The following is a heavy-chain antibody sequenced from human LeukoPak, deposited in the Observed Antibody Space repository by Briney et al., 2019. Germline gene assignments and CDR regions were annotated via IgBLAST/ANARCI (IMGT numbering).Heavy chain of an antibody. J-gene: IGHJ3*02. CDR2: ISGGGGST. CDR3: AKFGLAGSGRYHDAFDI. V-gene: IGHV3-23*01. CDR1: GFTFSSHG. Sequence: GGSLRLSCAASGFTFSSHGMTWVRQAPGKGLEWVSAISGGGGSTYYADSVKGRSTISRDNSKNTLYLQMTSLRAEDTAVYYCAKFGLAGSGRYHDAFDIWGQGTMVTVSS. D-gene: IGHD3-10*01.